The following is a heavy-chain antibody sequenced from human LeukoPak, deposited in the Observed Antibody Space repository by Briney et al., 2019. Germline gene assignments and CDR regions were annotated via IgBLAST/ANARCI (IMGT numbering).Heavy chain of an antibody. CDR3: AREACSGGSCYSCLRSACLHPFDY. D-gene: IGHD2-15*01. CDR2: IIPILGIA. J-gene: IGHJ4*02. CDR1: GGTFSSYA. Sequence: SVKVSCKASGGTFSSYAISWVRQAPGQGLEWMGRIIPILGIANYAQKFQGRVTITADKSTSTAYMELSSLRSEDTAVYYCAREACSGGSCYSCLRSACLHPFDYLGQGTLVTVSS. V-gene: IGHV1-69*04.